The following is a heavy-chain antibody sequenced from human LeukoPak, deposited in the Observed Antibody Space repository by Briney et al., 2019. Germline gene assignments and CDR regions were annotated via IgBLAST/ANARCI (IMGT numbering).Heavy chain of an antibody. D-gene: IGHD3-10*01. CDR2: ISSSGSTI. V-gene: IGHV3-11*04. Sequence: GGSLRPSCAASGFTFSDYYMSWIRQAPGKGLEWVSYISSSGSTIYYANSVKGRFTISRDNAKNSLYLQMNSLRAEDTAVYYCARDSGSGFFYGMDVWGQGTPVTVSS. CDR1: GFTFSDYY. J-gene: IGHJ6*02. CDR3: ARDSGSGFFYGMDV.